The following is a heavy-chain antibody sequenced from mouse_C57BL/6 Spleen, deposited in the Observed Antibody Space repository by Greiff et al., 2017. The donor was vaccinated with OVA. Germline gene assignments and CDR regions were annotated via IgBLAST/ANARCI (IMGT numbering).Heavy chain of an antibody. CDR1: GYTFTSYW. D-gene: IGHD2-1*01. Sequence: QVQLQQPGAELVMPGASVKLSCKASGYTFTSYWMHWVKQRPGQGLEWIGEIDPSDSYTNYNQKFKGKATLTVDKSSSTAYMQLSSLTSEDSAVYYCARWDGNCDAMDYWGQGTSVTVSS. V-gene: IGHV1-69*01. J-gene: IGHJ4*01. CDR3: ARWDGNCDAMDY. CDR2: IDPSDSYT.